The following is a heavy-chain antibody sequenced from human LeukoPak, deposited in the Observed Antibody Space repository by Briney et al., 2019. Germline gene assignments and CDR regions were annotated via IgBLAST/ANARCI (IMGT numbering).Heavy chain of an antibody. Sequence: GGSLRLSCAASGFTFNSYVMHWVRQAPGKGLEWVAVIPYDGTTKYYRDSVKGRFTISRDNSNNILYLQMNSLRPEDTAIYYCAKSRRDRLSYAFDIWGQGTMVTVSS. CDR1: GFTFNSYV. J-gene: IGHJ3*02. CDR3: AKSRRDRLSYAFDI. V-gene: IGHV3-30*18. CDR2: IPYDGTTK.